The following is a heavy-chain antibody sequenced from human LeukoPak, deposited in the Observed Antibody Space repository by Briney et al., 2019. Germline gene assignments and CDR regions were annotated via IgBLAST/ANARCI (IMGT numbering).Heavy chain of an antibody. CDR1: GGSISSSSYY. D-gene: IGHD3-22*01. J-gene: IGHJ4*02. V-gene: IGHV4-39*07. Sequence: SETLSLTCTVSGGSISSSSYYWGWIRQPPGKGLEWIGSIYYSGSTYYNPSLKSRATISVDTSKNQFSLKLSSVTAADTAVYYCARVLGSEDYYDSSGYYYWGQGTLVTVSS. CDR3: ARVLGSEDYYDSSGYYY. CDR2: IYYSGST.